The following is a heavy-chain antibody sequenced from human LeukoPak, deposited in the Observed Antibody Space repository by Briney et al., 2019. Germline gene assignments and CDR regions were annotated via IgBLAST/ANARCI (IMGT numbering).Heavy chain of an antibody. CDR1: GYTFTSFG. CDR3: ARVAGESDV. CDR2: ISAYNGIT. Sequence: GASVKVSCKASGYTFTSFGISWVRQAPGQGLEWMGWISAYNGITNYAQRFQGRVTMTTDTSTRTAFMELRSLRSDDTAVYYCARVAGESDVWGQGTTVTVSS. V-gene: IGHV1-18*01. D-gene: IGHD3-10*01. J-gene: IGHJ6*02.